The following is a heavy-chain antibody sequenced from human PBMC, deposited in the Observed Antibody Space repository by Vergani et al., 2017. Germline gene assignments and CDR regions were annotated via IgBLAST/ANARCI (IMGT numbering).Heavy chain of an antibody. Sequence: QVQLVQSGAEVKKPGASVKVSCKASGYTFTSYGISWVRQAPGQGLEWMGWISAYNGNTNYVQKLQGRVTMTTDTSTGTDYMGLRSLRSDDTAVYYCARVNDERWLQSGFDYWDQGTLVAVSS. CDR3: ARVNDERWLQSGFDY. CDR2: ISAYNGNT. D-gene: IGHD5-24*01. V-gene: IGHV1-18*04. CDR1: GYTFTSYG. J-gene: IGHJ4*02.